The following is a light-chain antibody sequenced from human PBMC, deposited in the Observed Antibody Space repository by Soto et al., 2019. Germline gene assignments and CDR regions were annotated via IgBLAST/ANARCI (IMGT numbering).Light chain of an antibody. V-gene: IGKV3-11*01. CDR1: QSVSSY. CDR3: LQRSNWLT. Sequence: EIVLTQSPATLSLSPGERATLSCRASQSVSSYLAWYQQKSGQAPRLLIYDASNRATGIPARFSGSGSGTDFTLTISSLEPEDFAVYYCLQRSNWLTFGGGTKVEIK. CDR2: DAS. J-gene: IGKJ4*01.